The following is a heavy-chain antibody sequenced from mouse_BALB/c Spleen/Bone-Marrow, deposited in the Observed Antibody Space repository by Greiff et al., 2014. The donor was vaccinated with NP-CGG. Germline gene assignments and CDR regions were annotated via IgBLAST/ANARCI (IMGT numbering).Heavy chain of an antibody. CDR2: IYPGDGDT. D-gene: IGHD1-1*01. J-gene: IGHJ2*01. V-gene: IGHV1-87*01. Sequence: VQLQQSGAELARPGASVKLSCKASGYTFTNYWMEWIKQRPGQGLEWIGAIYPGDGDTRYTQKFKGKATLTADKSSSTAYMQXSXXASEDSAVYYCARGDYYYFDYWGQGTTLTVSS. CDR3: ARGDYYYFDY. CDR1: GYTFTNYW.